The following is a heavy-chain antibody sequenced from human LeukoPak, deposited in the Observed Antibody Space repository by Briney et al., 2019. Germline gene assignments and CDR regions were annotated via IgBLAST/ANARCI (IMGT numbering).Heavy chain of an antibody. J-gene: IGHJ4*02. D-gene: IGHD6-19*01. CDR2: ISWNRDKI. CDR1: GFKFDDYA. V-gene: IGHV3-9*01. CDR3: AKAHQWLVNIFDS. Sequence: PGGSLRLSCAASGFKFDDYAMHWFRQVPEKGLEWVSGISWNRDKIGYVDSVKGRFIISRDDATNSLYLQMNSLRDEDTAIYYCAKAHQWLVNIFDSWGQGTLVAVSS.